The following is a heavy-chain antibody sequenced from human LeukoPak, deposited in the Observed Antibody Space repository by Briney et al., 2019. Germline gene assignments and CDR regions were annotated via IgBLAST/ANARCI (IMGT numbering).Heavy chain of an antibody. CDR2: INPSGGST. J-gene: IGHJ4*02. D-gene: IGHD4-17*01. CDR3: ARDFRYPDHTVTDFDY. CDR1: GYTFTSYY. Sequence: GASVKVSCKASGYTFTSYYMHWVRPAPGQGLERMGIINPSGGSTSYAQKFQGRVTMTRDMSTSTVYMELSSLRSEDTAVYYCARDFRYPDHTVTDFDYWGQGTLVTVSS. V-gene: IGHV1-46*01.